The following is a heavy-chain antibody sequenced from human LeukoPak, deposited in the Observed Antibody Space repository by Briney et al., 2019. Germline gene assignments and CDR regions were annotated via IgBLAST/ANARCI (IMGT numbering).Heavy chain of an antibody. CDR3: ATGINTGSFWYFDH. CDR2: IIPIFGTA. Sequence: SVKVSCKASGGTFSSYAISWVRQAPGQGLEWMGGIIPIFGTANYAQKFQGRVTITADKSTSTAYMELTSLRSDDAAIYYCATGINTGSFWYFDHWGQGTLVTVSS. D-gene: IGHD2-8*02. CDR1: GGTFSSYA. J-gene: IGHJ4*02. V-gene: IGHV1-69*06.